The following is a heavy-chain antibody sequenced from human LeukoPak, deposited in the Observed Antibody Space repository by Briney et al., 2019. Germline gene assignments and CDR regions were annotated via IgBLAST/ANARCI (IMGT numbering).Heavy chain of an antibody. D-gene: IGHD5-18*01. CDR1: GGSISSSSYY. CDR3: ARSQWIQPINY. Sequence: SETLSLICTVSGGSISSSSYYWGWIRQPPGKGLEWIGSIYYSGSTNYNPSLKSRVTISVDTSKNQFSLKLSSVTAADTAVYYCARSQWIQPINYWGQGTLVTVSS. CDR2: IYYSGST. V-gene: IGHV4-39*07. J-gene: IGHJ4*02.